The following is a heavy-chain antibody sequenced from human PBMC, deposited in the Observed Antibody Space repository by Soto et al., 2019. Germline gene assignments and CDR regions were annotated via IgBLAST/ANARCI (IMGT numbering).Heavy chain of an antibody. D-gene: IGHD2-21*02. V-gene: IGHV4-30-2*01. CDR2: IYHSGST. CDR1: GGSISSGGYS. CDR3: ARVAYCGGDCYRGFDP. Sequence: PSETLSLTCAVSGGSISSGGYSWGWVRPPPGKGLEWIGYIYHSGSTYYNPSLKSRVTISVDRSKNQFSLKLSSVTAADTAVYYCARVAYCGGDCYRGFDPWGQGTLVTVSS. J-gene: IGHJ5*02.